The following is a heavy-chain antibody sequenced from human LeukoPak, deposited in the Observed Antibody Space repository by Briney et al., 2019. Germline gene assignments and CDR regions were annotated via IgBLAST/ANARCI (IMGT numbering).Heavy chain of an antibody. J-gene: IGHJ2*01. CDR3: ARDSGRTTALDWYFDL. V-gene: IGHV3-30-3*01. Sequence: GGSLRLSCAASGFTFSSYAMHWVRQAPGKGLEWVAVISYDGSNKYYADSVKGRFTISRDNSKNTLYLQMNSLRAEDTAVYYCARDSGRTTALDWYFDLWGRGTLVTVSS. CDR1: GFTFSSYA. D-gene: IGHD1-26*01. CDR2: ISYDGSNK.